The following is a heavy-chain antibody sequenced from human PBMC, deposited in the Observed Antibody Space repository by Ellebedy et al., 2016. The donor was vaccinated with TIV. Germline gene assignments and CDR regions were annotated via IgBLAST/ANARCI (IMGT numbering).Heavy chain of an antibody. D-gene: IGHD3-16*01. J-gene: IGHJ5*02. V-gene: IGHV3-66*01. Sequence: GESLKISCAASGFTVSSHFMNWVRQTPGQGLEWVAVIYTGGGTNYTHSVEGGFTISRDDSKNTVYLQMNSLRGEDTAVYFCARDPGGGGAYSDNWFDPWGQGTVVTVSS. CDR3: ARDPGGGGAYSDNWFDP. CDR1: GFTVSSHF. CDR2: IYTGGGT.